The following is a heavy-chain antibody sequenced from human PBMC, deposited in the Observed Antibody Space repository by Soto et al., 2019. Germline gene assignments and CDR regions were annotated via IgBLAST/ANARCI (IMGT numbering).Heavy chain of an antibody. D-gene: IGHD1-7*01. V-gene: IGHV1-18*01. J-gene: IGHJ4*02. CDR2: VSAYNGNT. CDR3: ARATRDYWKYMMY. CDR1: GYTFSNDA. Sequence: QVQLVQSGAEVKKPGASVKVSCKASGYTFSNDAITWVRQAPGQGLEWMGWVSAYNGNTNYAQKFKGRGTMTTHTSTSTAYMEIRSLRYDDAAVYFCARATRDYWKYMMYWGQGALVSVSS.